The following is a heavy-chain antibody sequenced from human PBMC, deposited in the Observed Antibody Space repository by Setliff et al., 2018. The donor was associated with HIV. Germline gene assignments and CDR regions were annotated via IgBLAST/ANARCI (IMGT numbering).Heavy chain of an antibody. D-gene: IGHD3-10*01. CDR2: ISSSSSYT. V-gene: IGHV3-21*01. J-gene: IGHJ6*02. Sequence: GGSLRLSCAASGFTFSSYSMNWVRQAPGKGLEWVSYISSSSSYTHYADSVKGRFTISRDNSKSMLYLQMNSLRVEDTAMYYCARNPQGSYWVTRYGMDVWGRGTTVTVSS. CDR1: GFTFSSYS. CDR3: ARNPQGSYWVTRYGMDV.